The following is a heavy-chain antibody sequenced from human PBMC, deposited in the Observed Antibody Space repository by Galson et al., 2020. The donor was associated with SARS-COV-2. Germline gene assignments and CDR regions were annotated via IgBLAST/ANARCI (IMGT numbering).Heavy chain of an antibody. D-gene: IGHD3-9*01. Sequence: SETLSLTCTVSGGSISSSSYYWGWIRPPPGKGLEWIGSIYYSGSTYYNPSLKSRVTISVDTSKNQFSLKLSSVTAADTAVYYCARHNDILTGYPIHYFDYWGQGTLVTVSS. CDR3: ARHNDILTGYPIHYFDY. J-gene: IGHJ4*02. CDR2: IYYSGST. V-gene: IGHV4-39*01. CDR1: GGSISSSSYY.